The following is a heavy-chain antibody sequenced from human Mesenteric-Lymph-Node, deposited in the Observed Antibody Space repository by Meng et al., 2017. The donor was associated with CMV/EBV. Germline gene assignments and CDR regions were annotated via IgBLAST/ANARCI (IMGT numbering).Heavy chain of an antibody. CDR2: IYNTERT. J-gene: IGHJ3*02. CDR1: GDSITNYY. V-gene: IGHV4-59*01. CDR3: ARGGYNPGAFDI. Sequence: SETLSLTCTVSGDSITNYYWSWIRQPPGQGLEWIGYIYNTERTNYSDSLRSRVTMSLDTSKNQCSLKLSSVTAADTAIDYCARGGYNPGAFDIWGRGTTVTVSS. D-gene: IGHD5-24*01.